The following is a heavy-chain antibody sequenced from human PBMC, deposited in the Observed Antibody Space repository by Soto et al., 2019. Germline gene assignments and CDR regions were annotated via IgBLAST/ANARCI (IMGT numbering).Heavy chain of an antibody. V-gene: IGHV1-18*01. CDR3: ARGKTTVKGYYYYGMDV. D-gene: IGHD4-4*01. J-gene: IGHJ6*02. CDR1: GYTFTSYG. CDR2: ISAYNGNT. Sequence: ASVKVSCKASGYTFTSYGISWVRQAPGQGLEWMGWISAYNGNTNYAQKLQGRVTMTTDTSTSTAYMELRSLRSDDTAVYYCARGKTTVKGYYYYGMDVWGQGPTVTVSS.